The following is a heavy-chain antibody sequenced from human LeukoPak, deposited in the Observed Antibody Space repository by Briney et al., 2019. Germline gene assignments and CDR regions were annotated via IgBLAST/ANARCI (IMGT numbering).Heavy chain of an antibody. D-gene: IGHD2-2*01. CDR1: GGTLSSYA. V-gene: IGHV1-69*04. Sequence: ASVKVPCKASGGTLSSYAISWVRQAPGQGLEWMGRIIPILGIANYAQKFQGRVTITADESTSTAYMELSSLRSEDTAVYYCAREGVDCSSTSCSVFSTHHFDYWGQGTLVTVSS. J-gene: IGHJ4*02. CDR3: AREGVDCSSTSCSVFSTHHFDY. CDR2: IIPILGIA.